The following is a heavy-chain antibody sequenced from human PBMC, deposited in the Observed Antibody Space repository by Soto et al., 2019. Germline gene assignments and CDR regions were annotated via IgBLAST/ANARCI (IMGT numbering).Heavy chain of an antibody. D-gene: IGHD2-15*01. J-gene: IGHJ4*02. V-gene: IGHV4-59*01. CDR3: ARDATLRY. CDR2: IYYSGST. Sequence: SETLSLTCTVSGGSMDGFYWNWIRQPPGKGLEWIGYIYYSGSTNYNPSLKSRVTISIDMSKNLFSLNLTSVTAADTAVYYCARDATLRYWGQGTLVTVSS. CDR1: GGSMDGFY.